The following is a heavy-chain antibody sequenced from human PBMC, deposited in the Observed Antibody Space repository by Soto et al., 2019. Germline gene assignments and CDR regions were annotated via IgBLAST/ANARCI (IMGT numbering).Heavy chain of an antibody. D-gene: IGHD3-22*01. CDR2: IIPIVGTA. CDR1: GGIFSSYA. J-gene: IGHJ4*02. CDR3: ARGGSGYVWFNEF. V-gene: IGHV1-69*01. Sequence: QEQLVRSGAEVKKPGSSVKVSCKASGGIFSSYAISWVRQDPGQGLEWMGGIIPIVGTANYAQKFQGRVTITADESTNTAYMDLSSLKSEDTAIYYCARGGSGYVWFNEFWGQGTLVTVSS.